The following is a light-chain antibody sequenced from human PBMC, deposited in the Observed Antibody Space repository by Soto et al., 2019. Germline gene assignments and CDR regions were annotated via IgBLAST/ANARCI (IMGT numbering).Light chain of an antibody. Sequence: EIVLTQSPVTLSLSPGERATLSCRASQRVSSSYFAWYQQKPGQAPRLLMYDVSTRATGIPDRFSGSGSGTDFTLTISRLEPEDSAVYYCHLYSNLPLTFGGGTKVEIK. CDR1: QRVSSSY. J-gene: IGKJ4*01. V-gene: IGKV3-20*01. CDR3: HLYSNLPLT. CDR2: DVS.